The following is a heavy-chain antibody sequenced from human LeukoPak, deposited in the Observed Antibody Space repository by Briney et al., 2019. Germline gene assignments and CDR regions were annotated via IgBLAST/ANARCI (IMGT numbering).Heavy chain of an antibody. CDR1: GFTFSSYT. D-gene: IGHD3-22*01. CDR2: ISYDGSNK. Sequence: GGSLRLSCAASGFTFSSYTMHWVRQAPGKGLEWVAVISYDGSNKYYADSVKGRFTISRDNSKNTLYLQMNSLKASDTAMYYCARRGGSYYYDSSGYSHFDYWGQGTLVTVSS. CDR3: ARRGGSYYYDSSGYSHFDY. V-gene: IGHV3-30*14. J-gene: IGHJ4*02.